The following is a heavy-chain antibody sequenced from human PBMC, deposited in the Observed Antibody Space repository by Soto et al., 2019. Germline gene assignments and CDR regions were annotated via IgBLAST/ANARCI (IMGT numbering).Heavy chain of an antibody. D-gene: IGHD2-8*01. Sequence: GESLKISCKGSVDSFTSYWISWLRQMPGKGLEWMGRIDPSDSYTNYSPSFQGHVTISAETSISTAYLQWSSLKASDTAMYYCARHIIPHFTPKRYCPNGVCYHKYYYYGMEVWGQGTTVTLSS. J-gene: IGHJ6*01. CDR1: VDSFTSYW. CDR2: IDPSDSYT. CDR3: ARHIIPHFTPKRYCPNGVCYHKYYYYGMEV. V-gene: IGHV5-10-1*01.